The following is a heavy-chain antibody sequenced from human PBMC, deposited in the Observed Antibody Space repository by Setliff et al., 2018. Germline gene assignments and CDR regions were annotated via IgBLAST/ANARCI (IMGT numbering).Heavy chain of an antibody. CDR1: GGSVSSGSYY. V-gene: IGHV4-61*01. CDR3: ARGETSSGWYIYYYYYMDV. CDR2: IYYSGST. J-gene: IGHJ6*03. D-gene: IGHD6-19*01. Sequence: SETLSLTCTVSGGSVSSGSYYWSWIRLPPGKGLEWIGYIYYSGSTNYNPSLKSRVTISVDTSKNQFSLKLSSVTAADTAVYYCARGETSSGWYIYYYYYMDVWGKGTTVTVSS.